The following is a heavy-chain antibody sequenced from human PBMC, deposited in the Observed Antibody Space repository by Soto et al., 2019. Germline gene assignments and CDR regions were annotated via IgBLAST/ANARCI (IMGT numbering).Heavy chain of an antibody. Sequence: GESLKISCKGSGYRFASYWLGWVRQMPGKGLEWMGIIYPGDSDTRYSPSFQGHVTISADKSISTAYLQWSSLKASDTAMYYCARPSEGPDAFDIWGQGTMVTVSS. V-gene: IGHV5-51*01. CDR3: ARPSEGPDAFDI. CDR2: IYPGDSDT. CDR1: GYRFASYW. J-gene: IGHJ3*02.